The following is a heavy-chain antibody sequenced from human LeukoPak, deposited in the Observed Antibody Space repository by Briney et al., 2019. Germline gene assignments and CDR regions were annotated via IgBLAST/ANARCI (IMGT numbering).Heavy chain of an antibody. CDR1: GFTFDDYG. Sequence: GGSLRLSCAASGFTFDDYGMSWVRQAPGKGLEWVSGINWNGGSTGYADSVKGRFTISRDDAKSTLYLQMNSLRAEDTAVYYCARSGWPYYFDYWGQGTLVTVSS. J-gene: IGHJ4*02. V-gene: IGHV3-20*04. CDR2: INWNGGST. CDR3: ARSGWPYYFDY. D-gene: IGHD3-22*01.